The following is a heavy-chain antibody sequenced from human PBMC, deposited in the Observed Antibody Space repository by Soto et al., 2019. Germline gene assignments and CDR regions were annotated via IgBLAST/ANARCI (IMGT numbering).Heavy chain of an antibody. CDR2: IWYDGSNK. J-gene: IGHJ4*02. D-gene: IGHD1-26*01. CDR1: GFTFSSYG. CDR3: ARDVGATGYFDY. Sequence: QVQLVESGGGVVQPGRSLRLSCAASGFTFSSYGMHWVRQAPGKGLEWVAVIWYDGSNKYYADSVKGRFIISRDNSKNTLYLQMNSLRAEDTAVYYCARDVGATGYFDYWGQGTLVTVSS. V-gene: IGHV3-33*01.